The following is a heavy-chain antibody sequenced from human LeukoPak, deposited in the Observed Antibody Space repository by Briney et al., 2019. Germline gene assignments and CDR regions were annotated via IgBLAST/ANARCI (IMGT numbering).Heavy chain of an antibody. CDR3: AKDLDSSGHSF. V-gene: IGHV3-30*18. D-gene: IGHD3-22*01. Sequence: GGSLRLSCAASGFSFSDYGMHWVRQAPGRGLEWVAVILQDVSNKYYADSVRGRFTVSRDNSRNTLYLQMNSLTEEDTAVYYCAKDLDSSGHSFWSQGTLVTVST. J-gene: IGHJ4*02. CDR2: ILQDVSNK. CDR1: GFSFSDYG.